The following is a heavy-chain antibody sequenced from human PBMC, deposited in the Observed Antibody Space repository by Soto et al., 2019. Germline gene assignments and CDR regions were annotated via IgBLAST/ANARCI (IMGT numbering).Heavy chain of an antibody. J-gene: IGHJ4*02. CDR2: MNPSSGDS. CDR1: GYPFTAFD. V-gene: IGHV1-8*01. D-gene: IGHD2-15*01. CDR3: VRQPGGVATPGDDY. Sequence: QVQLVQSGAEVKTPGASVKVSCEASGYPFTAFDINWVRQAAGQGLEWMGWMNPSSGDSAFAQRFQDRITMTRTTSISTAYMELSRLTSDDTAVYYCVRQPGGVATPGDDYWGQGTLVTVSS.